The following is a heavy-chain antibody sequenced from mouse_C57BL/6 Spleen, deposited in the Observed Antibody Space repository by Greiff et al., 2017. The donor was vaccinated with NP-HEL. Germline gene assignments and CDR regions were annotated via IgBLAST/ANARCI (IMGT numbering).Heavy chain of an antibody. D-gene: IGHD2-4*01. CDR1: GYTFTSYW. CDR3: ARYHYDYDGGYYFDY. Sequence: VQLQQPGAELVRPGTSVKLSCKASGYTFTSYWMHWVKQRPGQGLEWIGVIDPSDSYTNYNQKFKGKATLTVDTSSSTAYMQLSSLTSEDSAVYYCARYHYDYDGGYYFDYWGQGTTLTVSS. CDR2: IDPSDSYT. J-gene: IGHJ2*01. V-gene: IGHV1-59*01.